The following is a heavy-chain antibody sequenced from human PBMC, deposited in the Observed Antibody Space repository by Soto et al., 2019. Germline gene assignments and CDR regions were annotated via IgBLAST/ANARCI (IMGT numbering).Heavy chain of an antibody. CDR1: GGTFSSYA. V-gene: IGHV1-69*13. CDR2: IIPISDTT. J-gene: IGHJ6*02. CDR3: ARSQGSSTSLEIYYYYYYGMDV. D-gene: IGHD2-2*01. Sequence: ASVKVSCKASGGTFSSYAVSWVRQAPGQGLEWMGGIIPISDTTNYAQKFQGRVTITADESTSTAYMELSSLRSEDTAVYYCARSQGSSTSLEIYYYYYYGMDVWGQGTTVTVSS.